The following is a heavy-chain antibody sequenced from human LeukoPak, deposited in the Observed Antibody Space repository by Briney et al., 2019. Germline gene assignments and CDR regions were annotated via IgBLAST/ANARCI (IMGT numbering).Heavy chain of an antibody. Sequence: GGSLRLSCAASGFTFSSYAMHWVRQAPGKGLEWVAVISYDGSNKYYADSVKGRFTISRDNSKNTLYLQMNSLRAEDTAVYYCAKWSWTALDIWGQGTMVTVSS. CDR1: GFTFSSYA. CDR2: ISYDGSNK. V-gene: IGHV3-30-3*02. CDR3: AKWSWTALDI. J-gene: IGHJ3*02. D-gene: IGHD1-1*01.